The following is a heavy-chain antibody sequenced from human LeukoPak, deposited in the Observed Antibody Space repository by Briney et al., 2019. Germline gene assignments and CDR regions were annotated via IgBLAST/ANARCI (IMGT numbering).Heavy chain of an antibody. CDR2: INTNTGNP. CDR1: GYTFTSYA. CDR3: ARFDKGFRITIFGVVRRDAFDI. V-gene: IGHV7-4-1*02. J-gene: IGHJ3*02. Sequence: GASVKVSCKASGYTFTSYAMNWVRQAPGQGLEWMGWINTNTGNPTYAQGFTGRFVFSLDTSVSTAYLQISSLKAEDTAVYYCARFDKGFRITIFGVVRRDAFDIWGQGTMVTVSS. D-gene: IGHD3-3*01.